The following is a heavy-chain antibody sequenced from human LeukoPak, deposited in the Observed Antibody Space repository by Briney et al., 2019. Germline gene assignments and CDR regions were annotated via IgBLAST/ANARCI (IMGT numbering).Heavy chain of an antibody. CDR3: ASSYYDILTGAFRSSHFDY. CDR2: ISAYNVNT. D-gene: IGHD3-9*01. CDR1: GYTFTSYG. V-gene: IGHV1-18*01. J-gene: IGHJ4*02. Sequence: ASVKVSCKASGYTFTSYGISWVRQAPGQGLEWMGWISAYNVNTNYAQKLQAKVNITTDTSTSTAYMELRSLRSDDTAVYYCASSYYDILTGAFRSSHFDYWGQGTLVTVSS.